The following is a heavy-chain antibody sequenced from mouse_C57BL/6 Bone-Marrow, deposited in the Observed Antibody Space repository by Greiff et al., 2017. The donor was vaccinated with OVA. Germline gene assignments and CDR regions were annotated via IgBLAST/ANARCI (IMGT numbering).Heavy chain of an antibody. CDR2: ISDGGSYT. CDR3: ASDSSGYGWYFDV. Sequence: EVKVVESGGGLVKPGGSLKLSCAASGFTFSIYAMSWVRQTPEKRLEWVATISDGGSYTYYPDNVKGRFTISRDNAKNNLYLQMSHLKSEDTAMYYCASDSSGYGWYFDVWGTGTTVTVSS. D-gene: IGHD3-2*02. CDR1: GFTFSIYA. V-gene: IGHV5-4*03. J-gene: IGHJ1*03.